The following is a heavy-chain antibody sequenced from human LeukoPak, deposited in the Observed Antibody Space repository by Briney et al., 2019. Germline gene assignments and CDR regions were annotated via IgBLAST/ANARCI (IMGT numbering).Heavy chain of an antibody. V-gene: IGHV4-59*08. CDR2: IYYSGNT. D-gene: IGHD6-13*01. CDR3: ASSEYTSSWYLDWFDP. CDR1: GGSISSYY. J-gene: IGHJ5*02. Sequence: SETLSLTCTVSGGSISSYYWSWIRQPPGKGLEWIGYIYYSGNTNYNPSLKSRVTISVDTSKNQFSLKLSSVTAADTAVYYCASSEYTSSWYLDWFDPWGQGTLVTVSS.